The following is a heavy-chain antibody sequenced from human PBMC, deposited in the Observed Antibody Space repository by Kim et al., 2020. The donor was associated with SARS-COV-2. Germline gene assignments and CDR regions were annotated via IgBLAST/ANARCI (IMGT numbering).Heavy chain of an antibody. CDR1: GFTFSSYE. CDR3: ATKPGSYSPR. V-gene: IGHV3-48*03. D-gene: IGHD3-10*01. J-gene: IGHJ4*02. CDR2: ISSSGSTI. Sequence: GGSLRLSCAASGFTFSSYEMNWVRQAPGKGLEWVSYISSSGSTIYYADSVKGRFTISRDNAKNSLYLQMNSLRAEDAAVYYCATKPGSYSPRWGQGTLVTVSS.